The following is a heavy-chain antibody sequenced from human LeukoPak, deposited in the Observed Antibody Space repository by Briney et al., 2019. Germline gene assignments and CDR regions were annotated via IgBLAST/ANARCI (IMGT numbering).Heavy chain of an antibody. CDR2: INPNSGGT. V-gene: IGHV1-2*02. J-gene: IGHJ4*02. CDR3: ARSLKRWLSLYYFDY. CDR1: GYTFTGYY. D-gene: IGHD5-24*01. Sequence: ASVKVSCKASGYTFTGYYMHWVQQAPGQGLEWLGWINPNSGGTNYAQKFQGRVTMTRDTSISTAYMELSRLRSDDTAVYYCARSLKRWLSLYYFDYWGQGTLVTVSS.